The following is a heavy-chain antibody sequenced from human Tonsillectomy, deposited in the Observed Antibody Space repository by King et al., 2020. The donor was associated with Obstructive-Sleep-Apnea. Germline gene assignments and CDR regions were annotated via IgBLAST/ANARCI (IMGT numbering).Heavy chain of an antibody. CDR1: GGSISSGAYS. V-gene: IGHV4-30-4*07. J-gene: IGHJ4*02. Sequence: QVQLQESGPGLVKPSQTLSLTCAVSGGSISSGAYSWSWIRQPPGNGLEWIGYIYYSGSTYYNPSLKGRVTISVDTSKNQFSLKLSSVTAADTAVYYCARGGDYGDYRTAVGADYWGQGTLVTVSS. CDR3: ARGGDYGDYRTAVGADY. D-gene: IGHD4-17*01. CDR2: IYYSGST.